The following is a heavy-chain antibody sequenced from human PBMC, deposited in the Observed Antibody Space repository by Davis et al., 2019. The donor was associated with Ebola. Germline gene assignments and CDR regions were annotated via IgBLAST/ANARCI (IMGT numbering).Heavy chain of an antibody. Sequence: GESLKISCAASGFTVRSNYMSWVRQAPGKGLEWISVLYSGGSTYYADSVKGRFTISRDDSKNTLYLQMNSLRAEDTAVYYCASAYVTAFDAFDIWGQGTMVTVSS. CDR2: LYSGGST. V-gene: IGHV3-53*01. D-gene: IGHD2-21*02. CDR1: GFTVRSNY. CDR3: ASAYVTAFDAFDI. J-gene: IGHJ3*02.